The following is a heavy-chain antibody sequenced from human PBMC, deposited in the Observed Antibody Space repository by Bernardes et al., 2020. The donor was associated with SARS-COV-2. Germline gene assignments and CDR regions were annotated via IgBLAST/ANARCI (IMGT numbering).Heavy chain of an antibody. CDR2: IYYSGST. D-gene: IGHD4-17*01. CDR1: GGSISSYY. CDR3: ARGYPVTDNWFDP. J-gene: IGHJ5*02. V-gene: IGHV4-59*01. Sequence: SETLSLTCTVSGGSISSYYWSWIRQPPGKGLEWIGYIYYSGSTNYNPSLKSRVTISVDTSKNQFSLKLSSVTAADTAVYYCARGYPVTDNWFDPWGQGTLVTVSS.